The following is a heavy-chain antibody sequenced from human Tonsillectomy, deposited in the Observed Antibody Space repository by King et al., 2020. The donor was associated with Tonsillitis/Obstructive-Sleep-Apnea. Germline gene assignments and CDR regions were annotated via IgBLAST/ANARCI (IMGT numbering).Heavy chain of an antibody. CDR1: GFTFSSYA. J-gene: IGHJ4*02. D-gene: IGHD2-21*01. CDR3: AILGFFAVPGY. Sequence: VQLVESGGGLVQPGGSLRLSWAASGFTFSSYAMSWVRQAPGKGLEWVSAISGTGGSTSYADSVKGRFTVSRDNSKNTLYLQMSSLRTEDTAVYYCAILGFFAVPGYWGQGTLVTVSS. V-gene: IGHV3-23*04. CDR2: ISGTGGST.